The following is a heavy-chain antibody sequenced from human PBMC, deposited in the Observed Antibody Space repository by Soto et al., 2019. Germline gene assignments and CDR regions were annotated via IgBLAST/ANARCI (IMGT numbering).Heavy chain of an antibody. J-gene: IGHJ4*02. CDR2: TKNKAQRYTT. Sequence: EVQLVESGGGLVQPGGSLRLSCVVSGFTLSDHYIDWVRQAPGKGLEWVGRTKNKAQRYTTEYAASVKGRFTISRDDLENSVYLQMNSLKTDDTAVYYCVRWDSGNPENWGQGTLVTVSS. CDR3: VRWDSGNPEN. D-gene: IGHD1-26*01. V-gene: IGHV3-72*01. CDR1: GFTLSDHY.